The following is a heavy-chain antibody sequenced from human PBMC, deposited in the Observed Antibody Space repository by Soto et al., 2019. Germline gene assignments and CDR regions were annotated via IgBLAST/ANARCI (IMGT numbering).Heavy chain of an antibody. CDR3: ARVERGTATTVVDAFDI. J-gene: IGHJ3*02. CDR2: MSHGGGS. V-gene: IGHV4-34*01. Sequence: QVQLQQWGAGLLKPSETLSLTCAVYGGSVSSGSYYWSWIGQPPGKGLEWIGEMSHGGGSHFNPSIKSRVTIAVDTSKNQSSLKMSSVTAADTALYYCARVERGTATTVVDAFDIWGPGTMVTVSS. CDR1: GGSVSSGSYY. D-gene: IGHD1-1*01.